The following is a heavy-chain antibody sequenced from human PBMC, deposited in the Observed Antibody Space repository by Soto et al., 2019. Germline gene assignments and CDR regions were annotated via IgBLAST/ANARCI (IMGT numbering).Heavy chain of an antibody. CDR1: GGSISSGGYY. CDR2: IYYSGST. V-gene: IGHV4-31*03. CDR3: ARGEMYYLRGWFDP. J-gene: IGHJ5*02. Sequence: SETLSLTCTVSGGSISSGGYYWSWIRQHPGKGLEWIGYIYYSGSTYYNPSLKSRVTISVDTSKNQFSLKLSSVTAADTAVYYCARGEMYYLRGWFDPWDQGTLVTVSS. D-gene: IGHD3-10*01.